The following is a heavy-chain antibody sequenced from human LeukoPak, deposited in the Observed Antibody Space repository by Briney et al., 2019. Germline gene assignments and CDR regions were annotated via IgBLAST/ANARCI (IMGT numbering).Heavy chain of an antibody. D-gene: IGHD6-13*01. CDR3: AKRTSGSSWYSSDY. J-gene: IGHJ4*02. V-gene: IGHV3-23*01. Sequence: GGSLRLSCAASGFTSSSFAMNWVRQAPGKGLEWVSTMSGDATSTYYADSVKGRFTISRDNSKNTLYLQMNSLRAEDTAVYYCAKRTSGSSWYSSDYWGQGTLVTVSS. CDR1: GFTSSSFA. CDR2: MSGDATST.